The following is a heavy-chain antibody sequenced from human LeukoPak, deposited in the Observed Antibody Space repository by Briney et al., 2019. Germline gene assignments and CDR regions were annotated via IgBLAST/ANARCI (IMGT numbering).Heavy chain of an antibody. V-gene: IGHV4-38-2*01. CDR1: GYSISSGYY. D-gene: IGHD5-18*01. CDR2: IYHNGYT. J-gene: IGHJ4*02. Sequence: SETLSLTCAVSGYSISSGYYWGWIRQPPGKGLEWIGTIYHNGYTYYNPSLNSRATISVDTSRNQFSLELSSVTAADTAVFYCARARYNYGDSDYWGQGTLVTVSS. CDR3: ARARYNYGDSDY.